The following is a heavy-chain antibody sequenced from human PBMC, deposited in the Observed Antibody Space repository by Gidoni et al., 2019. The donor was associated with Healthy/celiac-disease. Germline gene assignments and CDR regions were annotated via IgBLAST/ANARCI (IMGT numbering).Heavy chain of an antibody. V-gene: IGHV3-30*03. Sequence: QVQLVESGGGVVQPGRSLRLPCAASGCTFSSYGMHWVRQAPGKGLEWFAVISDDGSNKYYADSVKGRFTISRDNSKNTLYLQMNGLRAEDTAVYYCAREAYCGGDCYPLDYWGQGTLVTVSS. CDR2: ISDDGSNK. CDR3: AREAYCGGDCYPLDY. CDR1: GCTFSSYG. J-gene: IGHJ4*02. D-gene: IGHD2-21*02.